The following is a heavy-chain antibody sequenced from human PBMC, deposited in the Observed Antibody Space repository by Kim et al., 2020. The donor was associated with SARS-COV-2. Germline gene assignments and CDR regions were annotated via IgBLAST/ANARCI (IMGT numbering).Heavy chain of an antibody. J-gene: IGHJ4*02. V-gene: IGHV3-23*01. CDR2: LSGSDEST. CDR1: GFTFSLYA. Sequence: GGSLRLSCVASGFTFSLYAMNWVRQAPGKGLEWVSTLSGSDESTYYADSVKGRFTISRDKSKNTLYLQMNSLRAEDTAIYYCAKGGLYGSGTDWGQGTLVTVSS. D-gene: IGHD3-10*01. CDR3: AKGGLYGSGTD.